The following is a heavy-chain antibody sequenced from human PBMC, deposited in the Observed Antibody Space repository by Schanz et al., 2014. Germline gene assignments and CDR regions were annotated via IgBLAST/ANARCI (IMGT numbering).Heavy chain of an antibody. CDR3: ARTFRCGGGECSTWAD. V-gene: IGHV4-34*01. CDR1: GGPFSGY. CDR2: INHSGST. Sequence: QVQLQQWGAGLLKPSETLSLTCAVSGGPFSGYWGWIRQPPGKGLEWIGEINHSGSTNYNPTRKSRVTISVDTSRNQFSLKLSSLTAADTAVYYCARTFRCGGGECSTWADWGQGTLVTVSS. D-gene: IGHD2-21*01. J-gene: IGHJ4*02.